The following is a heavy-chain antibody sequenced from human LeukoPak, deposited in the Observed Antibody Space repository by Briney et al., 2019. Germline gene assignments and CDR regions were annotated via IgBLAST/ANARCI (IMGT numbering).Heavy chain of an antibody. D-gene: IGHD3-10*02. CDR3: AELGITMIGGV. CDR1: GFTLDNYN. J-gene: IGHJ6*04. V-gene: IGHV3-21*01. Sequence: SPGGSLRLSCAASGFTLDNYNFNWVRQAPGKGLEWVASIRSYSSYIHYAGSVKGRFTISRDNAKNSLYLQMNSLRAEDTAVYYCAELGITMIGGVWGKGTTVTISS. CDR2: IRSYSSYI.